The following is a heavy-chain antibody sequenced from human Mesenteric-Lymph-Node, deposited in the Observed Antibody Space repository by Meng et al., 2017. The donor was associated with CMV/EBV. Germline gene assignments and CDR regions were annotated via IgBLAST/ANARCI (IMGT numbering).Heavy chain of an antibody. CDR3: ARGRKTQPGRVLDY. V-gene: IGHV4-30-4*08. CDR1: GDSISSGDYY. J-gene: IGHJ4*02. CDR2: IYYTGST. D-gene: IGHD3-16*01. Sequence: SETLSLTYTVSGDSISSGDYYWNWIRQPPGKGLEWIGYIYYTGSTYCNPSLKSRVTISLDPSKTQFSLKLNSVTAADTAVYYCARGRKTQPGRVLDYWGQGTLVTVSS.